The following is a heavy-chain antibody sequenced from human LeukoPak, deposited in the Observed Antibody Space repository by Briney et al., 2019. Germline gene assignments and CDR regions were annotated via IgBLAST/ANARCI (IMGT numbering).Heavy chain of an antibody. D-gene: IGHD1-26*01. CDR1: GYTFTSYG. CDR3: ARGPVGATHPIPFDY. J-gene: IGHJ4*02. CDR2: IIPIFGTA. Sequence: GASVKVSCKASGYTFTSYGISWVRQAPGQGLEWMGGIIPIFGTANYAQKFQGRVTITADESTSTAYMELSSLRSEDTAVYYCARGPVGATHPIPFDYWGQGTLVTVSS. V-gene: IGHV1-69*13.